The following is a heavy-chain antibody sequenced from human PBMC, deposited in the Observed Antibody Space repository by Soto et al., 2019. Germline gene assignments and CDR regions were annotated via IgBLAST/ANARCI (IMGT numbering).Heavy chain of an antibody. V-gene: IGHV3-30*18. Sequence: PGRSLRLSCVVSGLTFSDYGFHWVRQAPGKGLDWVAAISYDGSFVYYADSVRGRFTISRDNSRNTLDLQMNTLRHEDTAVYYCAKERGRNRNFAMDVWGQGTSVTVSS. D-gene: IGHD1-1*01. CDR2: ISYDGSFV. CDR3: AKERGRNRNFAMDV. J-gene: IGHJ6*02. CDR1: GLTFSDYG.